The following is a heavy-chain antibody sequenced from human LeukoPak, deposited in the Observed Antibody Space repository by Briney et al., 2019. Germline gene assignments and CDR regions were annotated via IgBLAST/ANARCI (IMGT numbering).Heavy chain of an antibody. J-gene: IGHJ4*02. V-gene: IGHV1-2*02. D-gene: IGHD1-14*01. Sequence: ASVKVSCKASGYTFTGYYMRWVRQPPGQGLEWMGWINPNSGGTNYAQKFQGRVTMTRDTSISTAYMELSRLRSDDTAVYYCARDPGPDGYWGQGTLVTVSS. CDR1: GYTFTGYY. CDR2: INPNSGGT. CDR3: ARDPGPDGY.